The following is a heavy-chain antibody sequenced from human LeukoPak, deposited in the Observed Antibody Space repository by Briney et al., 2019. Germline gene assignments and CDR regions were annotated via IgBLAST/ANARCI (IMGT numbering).Heavy chain of an antibody. CDR3: AGVGVGATGNFDY. J-gene: IGHJ4*02. Sequence: SETLSLTCAVYGGSFSGYYWSWIRQPPGKGLEWIGEINHSGSTNYNPSLKSRVTISEDTSKNQFSLKLSSVTAADTAVYYCAGVGVGATGNFDYWGQGTLVTVSS. D-gene: IGHD1-26*01. V-gene: IGHV4-34*01. CDR1: GGSFSGYY. CDR2: INHSGST.